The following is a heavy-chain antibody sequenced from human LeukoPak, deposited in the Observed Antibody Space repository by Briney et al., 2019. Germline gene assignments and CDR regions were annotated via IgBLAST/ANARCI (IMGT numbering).Heavy chain of an antibody. Sequence: SETLSLTCTVSGGSISSGGYYWSWIRQHPGKGLEWIGYIYYSGSTYYNPSLKSRVTISVDTSKNQFSLKLSSVTAADTAVYYCAREWSLDTYYGMDVWGQGTTVTVSS. CDR2: IYYSGST. CDR3: AREWSLDTYYGMDV. J-gene: IGHJ6*02. CDR1: GGSISSGGYY. D-gene: IGHD2-8*01. V-gene: IGHV4-31*03.